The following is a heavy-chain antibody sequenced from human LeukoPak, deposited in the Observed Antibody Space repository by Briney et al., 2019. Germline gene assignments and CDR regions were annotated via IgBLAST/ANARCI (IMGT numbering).Heavy chain of an antibody. CDR1: GVTFDDFT. J-gene: IGHJ4*02. Sequence: PGGSLRLSCAASGVTFDDFTMHWVRQAPGKGLEWVSLITWDGEDIYYADSVKGRFTISRDNSKNSLFLQMNSLRTEDTAFYYCAKAGLHYFDSWGQGTLVSVSS. D-gene: IGHD3-16*01. V-gene: IGHV3-43*01. CDR2: ITWDGEDI. CDR3: AKAGLHYFDS.